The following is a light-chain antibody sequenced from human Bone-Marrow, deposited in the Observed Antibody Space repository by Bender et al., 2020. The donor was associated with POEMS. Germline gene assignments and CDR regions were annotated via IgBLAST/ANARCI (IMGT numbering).Light chain of an antibody. CDR2: EDS. CDR1: VVAKKY. J-gene: IGLJ3*02. Sequence: SYELTQPSSVSVSPGQTARITCSGDVVAKKYVRWFQQRPGQAPVVVIYEDSERPSGIPERFSGSNSGNTATLTISRVEAGDEADYYCQVWDSTTDHRVFGGGTKLTVL. CDR3: QVWDSTTDHRV. V-gene: IGLV3-27*01.